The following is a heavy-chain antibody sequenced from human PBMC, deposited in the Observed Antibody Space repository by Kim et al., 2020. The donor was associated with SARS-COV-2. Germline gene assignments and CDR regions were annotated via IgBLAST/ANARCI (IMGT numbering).Heavy chain of an antibody. CDR2: INGDGSVT. CDR1: GFTFSSYW. J-gene: IGHJ2*01. V-gene: IGHV3-74*01. Sequence: GGSPRLSCAASGFTFSSYWMHWVRQAPGKGLVWVSRINGDGSVTTYADSVRGRFTISRDNAKDTLFLQMDRLRAEDTAVYYCARTAYGGNSGCWYFDLWGRGTLVTVSS. CDR3: ARTAYGGNSGCWYFDL. D-gene: IGHD4-17*01.